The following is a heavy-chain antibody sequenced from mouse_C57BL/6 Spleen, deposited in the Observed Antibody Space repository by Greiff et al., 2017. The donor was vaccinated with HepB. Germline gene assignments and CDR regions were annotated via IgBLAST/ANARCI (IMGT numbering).Heavy chain of an antibody. CDR3: ARMRGNYLYWYFDV. CDR1: GFNIKDYY. CDR2: IDPEDGET. D-gene: IGHD2-1*01. J-gene: IGHJ1*03. Sequence: EVQLQQSGAELVKPGASVKLSCTASGFNIKDYYMHWVKQRTEQGLEWIGRIDPEDGETKYASKFQGKATITADTSSNTAYLQLSSLTSEDTAVYYCARMRGNYLYWYFDVWGTGTTVTVSS. V-gene: IGHV14-2*01.